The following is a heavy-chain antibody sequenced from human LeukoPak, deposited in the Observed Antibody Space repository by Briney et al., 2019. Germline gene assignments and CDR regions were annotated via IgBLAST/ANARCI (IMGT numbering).Heavy chain of an antibody. CDR1: GFTFSSYW. J-gene: IGHJ4*02. CDR3: TLLARPHKTPYYFDY. Sequence: PGGSLRLSCAASGFTFSSYWMHWVRQAPGKGLEWVGRIKSKTDGGTTDYAAPVKGRFTISRDDSKNTLYLQMSSLKTEDTAVYYCTLLARPHKTPYYFDYWGQGTLVTVSS. D-gene: IGHD1-26*01. V-gene: IGHV3-15*01. CDR2: IKSKTDGGTT.